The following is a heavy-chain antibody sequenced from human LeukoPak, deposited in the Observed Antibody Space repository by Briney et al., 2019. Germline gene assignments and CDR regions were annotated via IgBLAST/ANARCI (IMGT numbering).Heavy chain of an antibody. CDR1: GGSISSGGCY. D-gene: IGHD6-19*01. V-gene: IGHV4-30-2*01. CDR3: ARVRWLVRYFDY. Sequence: PSQTLSLTCTASGGSISSGGCYWSWIRQPPGKGLEWIGEINHSGSTNYNPSLKSRVTISVDTSKNQFSLKLSSVTAADTAVYYCARVRWLVRYFDYWGQGTLVTVSS. CDR2: INHSGST. J-gene: IGHJ4*02.